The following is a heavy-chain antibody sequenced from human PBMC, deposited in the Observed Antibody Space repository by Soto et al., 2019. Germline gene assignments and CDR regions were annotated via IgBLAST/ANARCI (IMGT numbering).Heavy chain of an antibody. CDR3: ASHEFRGYCSGGSCYAEFDP. CDR2: IYYSGST. D-gene: IGHD2-15*01. V-gene: IGHV4-39*01. J-gene: IGHJ5*02. CDR1: GGSISSSSYY. Sequence: QLQLQESGPGLVKPSETLSLTCTVSGGSISSSSYYWGWIRQPPGKGLEWIGSIYYSGSTYYNPSLKSRVTISVDTAKNQFSLMLSSVTAADTAVYYCASHEFRGYCSGGSCYAEFDPWGQGTLVTVSS.